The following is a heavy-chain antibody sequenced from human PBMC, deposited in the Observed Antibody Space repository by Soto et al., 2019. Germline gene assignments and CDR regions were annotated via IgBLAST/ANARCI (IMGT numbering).Heavy chain of an antibody. J-gene: IGHJ4*02. CDR3: ARLRGCGGGGCYNIDY. Sequence: QVQLQESGPGLVKPSQTLSLTCTVSGGSISSGGSYWSWIRQHPAKGLEWIGFIYYIGSTYYNPSLKSRITISVDTSKNQFSLKLSSVTAADTAVYYCARLRGCGGGGCYNIDYWGQGTLVTVSS. CDR2: IYYIGST. D-gene: IGHD2-15*01. V-gene: IGHV4-31*03. CDR1: GGSISSGGSY.